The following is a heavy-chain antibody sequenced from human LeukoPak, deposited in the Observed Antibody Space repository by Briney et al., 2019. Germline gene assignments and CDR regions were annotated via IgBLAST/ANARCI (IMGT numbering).Heavy chain of an antibody. Sequence: SELLSLTCNVSGGSINGYYWSWIRQPPGKGLEWIACVYYSGSANYNPSLKCRVTISVDTSNTQSSLKLTSVPTADTAIYYCARSTGTYYPFDHCGLGNLVTVSS. J-gene: IGHJ4*02. CDR1: GGSINGYY. CDR3: ARSTGTYYPFDH. CDR2: VYYSGSA. V-gene: IGHV4-59*01. D-gene: IGHD1-26*01.